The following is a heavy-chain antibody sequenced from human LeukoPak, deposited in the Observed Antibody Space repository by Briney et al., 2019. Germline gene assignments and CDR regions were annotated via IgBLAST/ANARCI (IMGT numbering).Heavy chain of an antibody. D-gene: IGHD1-26*01. CDR3: ARDRTGGLPALGYFDY. J-gene: IGHJ4*02. Sequence: KPSETLSLTCTVSGGSISSYYWSWIRQPAGKGLEWIGRIYTSGSTNYNPSLKSRVTMSVDTSKNQFSLKLSSVTAADTAVYYCARDRTGGLPALGYFDYWGQGTLVTVSS. CDR1: GGSISSYY. V-gene: IGHV4-4*07. CDR2: IYTSGST.